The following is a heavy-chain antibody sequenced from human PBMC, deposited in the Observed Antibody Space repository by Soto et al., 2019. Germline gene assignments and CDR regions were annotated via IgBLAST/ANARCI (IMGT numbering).Heavy chain of an antibody. CDR3: AKPLGITIFGVDDAFDI. D-gene: IGHD3-3*01. CDR2: ISGSGGST. J-gene: IGHJ3*02. V-gene: IGHV3-23*01. Sequence: EVQLLESGGGLVQPGGSLRLSCAASGFTFSSYAMSWVRQAPGKGLEWVSAISGSGGSTYYADSVKGRFTISRDNSKNTLYLQMNSLRAEDTAVYYCAKPLGITIFGVDDAFDIWGQGTMVTVSS. CDR1: GFTFSSYA.